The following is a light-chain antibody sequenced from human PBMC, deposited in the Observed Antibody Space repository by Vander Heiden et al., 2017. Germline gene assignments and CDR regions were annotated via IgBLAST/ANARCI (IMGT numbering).Light chain of an antibody. CDR3: QQFDRYPLT. CDR2: AAS. J-gene: IGKJ4*01. CDR1: EGIRSD. V-gene: IGKV1-9*01. Sequence: IHFAPSPSTLSASVGDRVTITCRASEGIRSDLAWYQQKPGKAPKLLIYAASTLQSGVPSRFSRSGSATDFTLTIRTLQPEDFATYFCQQFDRYPLTFGGGTKVEIK.